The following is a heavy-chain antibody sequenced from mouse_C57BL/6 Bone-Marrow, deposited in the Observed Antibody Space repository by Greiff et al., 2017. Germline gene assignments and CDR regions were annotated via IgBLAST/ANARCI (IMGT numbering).Heavy chain of an antibody. V-gene: IGHV1-80*01. CDR1: GYAFSSYW. J-gene: IGHJ1*03. CDR2: IYPGDGDT. CDR3: ARGGYGSSDWYFDV. D-gene: IGHD1-1*01. Sequence: QVQLQQSGAELVKPGASVKISCKASGYAFSSYWMNWVKQRPGQGLEWIGQIYPGDGDTNYNGKFKGKATLTADKSSSTAYMQLSSLTSEDSAVYFCARGGYGSSDWYFDVWGTGTTVTVSS.